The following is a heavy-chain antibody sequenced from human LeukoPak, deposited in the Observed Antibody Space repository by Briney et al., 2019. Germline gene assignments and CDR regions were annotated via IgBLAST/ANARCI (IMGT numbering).Heavy chain of an antibody. J-gene: IGHJ4*02. CDR1: GGSIRSSSYY. CDR2: VYYSGAA. D-gene: IGHD6-13*01. Sequence: SETLSLTCSVSGGSIRSSSYYWGWIRQPPGKGLEWIGSVYYSGAAYFNPSLESRVTISVDTSMQQFSLRLSSVTAADTAVYYCARRSSRAADFDYWGQGSLVTVSS. CDR3: ARRSSRAADFDY. V-gene: IGHV4-39*01.